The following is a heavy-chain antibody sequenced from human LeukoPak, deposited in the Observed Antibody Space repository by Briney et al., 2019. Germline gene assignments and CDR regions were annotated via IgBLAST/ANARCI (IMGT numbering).Heavy chain of an antibody. CDR2: IYHSVST. Sequence: PSETLSLTCAVSGYSITSGYYWGWIRQPPGKGREWFGSIYHSVSTYYNPSLKSRVTISVDTSKNQFSLKLSSVTAADTAAYYCARLIGVVVPAAINYWGQGTLVTVSS. V-gene: IGHV4-38-2*01. CDR3: ARLIGVVVPAAINY. CDR1: GYSITSGYY. D-gene: IGHD2-2*01. J-gene: IGHJ4*02.